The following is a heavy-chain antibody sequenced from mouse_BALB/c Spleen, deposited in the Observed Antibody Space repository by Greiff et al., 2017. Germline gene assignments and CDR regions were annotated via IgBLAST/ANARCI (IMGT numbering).Heavy chain of an antibody. CDR2: ISNLAYSI. Sequence: EVHLVESGGGLVQPGGSRKLSCAASGFTFSDYGMAWVRQAPGKGPEWVAFISNLAYSIYYADTVTGRFTISRENAKNTLYLEMSSLRSEDTAMYYCARAFGPSTGRDFDYWGQGTTLTVSS. CDR3: ARAFGPSTGRDFDY. D-gene: IGHD4-1*02. J-gene: IGHJ2*01. CDR1: GFTFSDYG. V-gene: IGHV5-15*02.